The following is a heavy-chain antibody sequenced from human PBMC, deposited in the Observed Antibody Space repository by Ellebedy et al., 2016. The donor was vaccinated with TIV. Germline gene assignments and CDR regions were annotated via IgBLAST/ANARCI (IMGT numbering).Heavy chain of an antibody. J-gene: IGHJ4*02. Sequence: ASVKVSXXASGYTFTGYGISWVRQAPGQGLEWMGWISAYNGNTNYAQKLQGRVTMTTDTSTSTAYMELRSLRSDDTAVYYCARVHRYYGSGSLGYWGQGTLVTVSS. CDR3: ARVHRYYGSGSLGY. D-gene: IGHD3-10*01. CDR1: GYTFTGYG. V-gene: IGHV1-18*01. CDR2: ISAYNGNT.